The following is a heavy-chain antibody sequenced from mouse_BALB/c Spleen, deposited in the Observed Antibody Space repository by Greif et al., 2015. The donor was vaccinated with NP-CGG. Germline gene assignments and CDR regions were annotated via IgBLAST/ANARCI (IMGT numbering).Heavy chain of an antibody. CDR3: ARYDGYYYYAMDY. CDR2: ISSGGGST. V-gene: IGHV5-12-1*01. Sequence: EVVLVESGGGLVKPGGSLKLSCAASGFAFSSYDMSWVRQTPEKRLEWVAYISSGGGSTYYPDTVKGRFTISRDNAKNTLYLQMSSLKSEDTAMYYCARYDGYYYYAMDYWGQGTSVTVSS. J-gene: IGHJ4*01. D-gene: IGHD2-3*01. CDR1: GFAFSSYD.